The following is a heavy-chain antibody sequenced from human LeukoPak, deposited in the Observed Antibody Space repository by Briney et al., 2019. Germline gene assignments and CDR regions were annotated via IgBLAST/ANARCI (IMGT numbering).Heavy chain of an antibody. CDR3: ARDYDGSGYFGY. Sequence: GGSLRLSCAASGFTFSIYTMNWVRQAPGKGLEWVSSISSSSNYIYYADSVKGRFTISRDNAKNSLYLQMNSLRAEDTAVYYCARDYDGSGYFGYWGQGTLVAVSS. V-gene: IGHV3-21*01. D-gene: IGHD3-22*01. J-gene: IGHJ4*02. CDR1: GFTFSIYT. CDR2: ISSSSNYI.